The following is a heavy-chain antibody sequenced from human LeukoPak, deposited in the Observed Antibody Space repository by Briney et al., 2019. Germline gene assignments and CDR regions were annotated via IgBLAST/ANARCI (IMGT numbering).Heavy chain of an antibody. CDR2: ISGSGGST. D-gene: IGHD2-2*01. J-gene: IGHJ6*02. CDR3: AKDLHRAGYCSSTSCYARDYYGMDV. V-gene: IGHV3-23*01. Sequence: GGSLRLSCAASGFTFSSYAMSWVRQAPGKGLEWVSAISGSGGSTYYADSVKGRSTISRDNSKNTLYLQMNSLRAEDTAVYYCAKDLHRAGYCSSTSCYARDYYGMDVWGQGTTVTVSS. CDR1: GFTFSSYA.